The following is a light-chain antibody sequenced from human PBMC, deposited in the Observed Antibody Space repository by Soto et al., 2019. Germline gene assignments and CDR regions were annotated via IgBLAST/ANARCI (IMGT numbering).Light chain of an antibody. CDR1: QSISTY. CDR3: QQYNSYPWT. J-gene: IGKJ1*01. V-gene: IGKV1-5*03. Sequence: DIQMTQSPSALSASDGDRVTITCRASQSISTYLEWFQQKPGKAPKLLIYKASSLESGVPSRFSGSGSGTEFTLTISSLQPDDFATYYCQQYNSYPWTFGQGTKVDIK. CDR2: KAS.